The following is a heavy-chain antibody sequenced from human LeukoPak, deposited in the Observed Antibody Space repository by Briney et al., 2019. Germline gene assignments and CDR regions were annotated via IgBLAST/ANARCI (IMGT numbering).Heavy chain of an antibody. CDR3: ARGGFGELTSNWFDP. CDR1: GGSISSSNW. V-gene: IGHV4-4*02. Sequence: SGILSLTCAVSGGSISSSNWWSWVRQPPGKGLEWIGEIYHSGSTNYNPSLKSRVTISVDKSKNQFSLKLSSVTAADTAVYYCARGGFGELTSNWFDPWGQGTLVTVSS. D-gene: IGHD3-10*01. J-gene: IGHJ5*02. CDR2: IYHSGST.